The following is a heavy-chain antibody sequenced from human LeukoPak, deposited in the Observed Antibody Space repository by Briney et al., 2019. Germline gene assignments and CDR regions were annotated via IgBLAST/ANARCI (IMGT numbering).Heavy chain of an antibody. J-gene: IGHJ6*02. CDR1: GGSFSGYY. Sequence: PSETLSLTCAVYGGSFSGYYWSWIRQPPGKGLEWIGEINHSGGTNYNPSLKSRVTISVDTSKNQFSLKLSSVTAADTAVYYCARPLQPYYYYGMDVWGQGTTVTVSS. CDR3: ARPLQPYYYYGMDV. V-gene: IGHV4-34*01. CDR2: INHSGGT.